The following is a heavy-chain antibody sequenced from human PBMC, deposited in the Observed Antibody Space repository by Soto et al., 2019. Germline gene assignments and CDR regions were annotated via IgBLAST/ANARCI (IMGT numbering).Heavy chain of an antibody. D-gene: IGHD3-16*01. J-gene: IGHJ6*02. Sequence: QVQLVQSGDEVKKPGASVKVSCKASGYIFFNYGIAWVRQAPGQGLEWMGWISPYTGNTHSATKVQGRLTMTTDTSTSTVYMDLGSLTSDDTAVYYCVMVDNYVTPTPQDVWGQGTTVTVSS. CDR1: GYIFFNYG. CDR2: ISPYTGNT. V-gene: IGHV1-18*01. CDR3: VMVDNYVTPTPQDV.